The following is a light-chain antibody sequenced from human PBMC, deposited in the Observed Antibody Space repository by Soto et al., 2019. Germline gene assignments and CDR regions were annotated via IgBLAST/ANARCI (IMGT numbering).Light chain of an antibody. J-gene: IGKJ4*01. CDR2: AAY. CDR1: QTINNY. V-gene: IGKV1-39*01. CDR3: QQTYSIPLT. Sequence: IQMTQSPSSLSASVGDRVTITCRTSQTINNYLNWYQQKPGRAPKLLIYAAYNLQSGVPSRFSGSGSGTDFTLAISALQPDDFATYFCQQTYSIPLTFGGGTK.